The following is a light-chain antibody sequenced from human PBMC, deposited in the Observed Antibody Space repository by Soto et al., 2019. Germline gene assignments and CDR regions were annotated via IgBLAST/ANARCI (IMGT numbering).Light chain of an antibody. CDR2: DVT. CDR1: SSDVGGYNY. J-gene: IGLJ1*01. V-gene: IGLV2-14*01. Sequence: QSALTQPASVSGSPGQSIAISCTGTSSDVGGYNYVSWYQQHPGKAPKLIIYDVTNRPSGVSDRFSGSKSGNTASLTISGLQAEDEADYYCSSYTNSSTYVFGSGTKVNGL. CDR3: SSYTNSSTYV.